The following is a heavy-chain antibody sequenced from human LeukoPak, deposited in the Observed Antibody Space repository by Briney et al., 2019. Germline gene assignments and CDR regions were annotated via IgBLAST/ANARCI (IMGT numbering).Heavy chain of an antibody. D-gene: IGHD2-15*01. V-gene: IGHV3-48*01. J-gene: IGHJ4*02. CDR1: GFTFSNYG. CDR3: ARDPPHCSGGSCPFDY. Sequence: PGGSLRLSCAASGFTFSNYGMHWVRQAPGKGLECVSYIRSSGSTIYYADSVKGRFTISRDKAKNSLYLQMNSLRAEDTAVYYCARDPPHCSGGSCPFDYWGQGTLVTVSS. CDR2: IRSSGSTI.